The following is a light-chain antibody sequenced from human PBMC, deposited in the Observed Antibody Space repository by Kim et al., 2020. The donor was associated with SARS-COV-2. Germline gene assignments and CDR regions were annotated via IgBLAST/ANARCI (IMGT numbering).Light chain of an antibody. CDR1: QSISSD. V-gene: IGKV1-39*01. Sequence: DIQMTQSPSTLSASVGDRVTITCRASQSISSDLNWYQQKPGKAPKLLISAASSLQSGVPSRFSGSGSETEFTLTISSLQPEDFATYFCQQHYITPLTFGAGTKVDIK. J-gene: IGKJ3*01. CDR3: QQHYITPLT. CDR2: AAS.